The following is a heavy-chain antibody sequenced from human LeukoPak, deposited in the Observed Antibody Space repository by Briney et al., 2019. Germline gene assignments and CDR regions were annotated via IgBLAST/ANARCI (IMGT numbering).Heavy chain of an antibody. V-gene: IGHV4-59*01. CDR1: GGSISSYY. CDR3: ARTGYFSGWYFARNDAFDI. J-gene: IGHJ3*02. CDR2: IYYSGST. Sequence: PSETLSPTCTVSGGSISSYYWSWIRQPPGKGLEWIGYIYYSGSTNYNPSLKSRVTISVDTSKNQFSLKLSSVTAADTAVYYCARTGYFSGWYFARNDAFDIWGQGTMVTVSS. D-gene: IGHD6-19*01.